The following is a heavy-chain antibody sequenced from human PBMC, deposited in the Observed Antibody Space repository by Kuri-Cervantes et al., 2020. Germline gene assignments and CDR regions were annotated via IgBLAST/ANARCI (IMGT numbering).Heavy chain of an antibody. V-gene: IGHV4-39*01. Sequence: ESLKISCTVSGGSIRSSSYYWGWIRQPPGKGLEWIGSIYYSGSTYYNPSLKSRVTISVDTSKNQFSLKLSSVTAADTAVYYCARMEYQLLHQTNWFDPWGQGTLVTVSS. CDR2: IYYSGST. D-gene: IGHD2-2*01. J-gene: IGHJ5*02. CDR3: ARMEYQLLHQTNWFDP. CDR1: GGSIRSSSYY.